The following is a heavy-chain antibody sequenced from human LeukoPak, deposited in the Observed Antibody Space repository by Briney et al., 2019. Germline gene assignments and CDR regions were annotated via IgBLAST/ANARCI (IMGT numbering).Heavy chain of an antibody. CDR3: ARGIAAAGRAFDI. D-gene: IGHD6-13*01. Sequence: KPSETLSLTCAVYGGSFSGYYWSWIRQPPGKGLEWIGEINHSGSTNYNPSPKSRVTISVDTSKSQFSLKLSSVTAADTAVYYCARGIAAAGRAFDIWGQGTMVTVSS. CDR1: GGSFSGYY. J-gene: IGHJ3*02. CDR2: INHSGST. V-gene: IGHV4-34*01.